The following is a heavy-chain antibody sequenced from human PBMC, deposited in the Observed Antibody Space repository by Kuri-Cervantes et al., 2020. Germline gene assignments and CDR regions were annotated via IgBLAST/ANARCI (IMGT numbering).Heavy chain of an antibody. V-gene: IGHV3-74*01. CDR3: ARCTVAGHFDY. Sequence: GESLKISCAASGFTFSSYAMSWVRQAPGKGLEWVSRINSDGSSTSYADSVKGRFTISRDNAKNSLYLQMNSLRDEDTAVYYCARCTVAGHFDYWGQGTLVTVSS. CDR1: GFTFSSYA. CDR2: INSDGSST. J-gene: IGHJ4*02. D-gene: IGHD6-19*01.